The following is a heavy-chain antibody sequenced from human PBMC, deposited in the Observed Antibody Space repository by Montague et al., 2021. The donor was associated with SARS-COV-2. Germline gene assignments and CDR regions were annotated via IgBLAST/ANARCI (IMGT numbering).Heavy chain of an antibody. J-gene: IGHJ3*02. CDR1: GGSISSYY. CDR2: IYYSGST. Sequence: SETLSLTCTVSGGSISSYYWSRIRQPPGKGLEWIGYIYYSGSTNXNPSLKSRVTISVDTSKNQFSLKLSSVTAADTAVYYCARGGYYDYAFDIWGQGTMVTVSS. V-gene: IGHV4-59*01. D-gene: IGHD3-22*01. CDR3: ARGGYYDYAFDI.